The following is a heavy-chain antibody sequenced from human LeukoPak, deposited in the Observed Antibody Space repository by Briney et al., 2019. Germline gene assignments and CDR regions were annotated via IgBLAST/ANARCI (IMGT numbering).Heavy chain of an antibody. V-gene: IGHV4-34*01. CDR3: ARGGGGTMVRGVIPLSAFDI. J-gene: IGHJ3*02. D-gene: IGHD3-10*01. CDR2: INHSGST. CDR1: GGSISSYY. Sequence: PSETLSLTCTVSGGSISSYYWSWIRQPPGKGLEWIGEINHSGSTNYNPSLKSRVTISVDTSKNQFSLKLSSVTAADTAVYYCARGGGGTMVRGVIPLSAFDIWGQGTMVTVSS.